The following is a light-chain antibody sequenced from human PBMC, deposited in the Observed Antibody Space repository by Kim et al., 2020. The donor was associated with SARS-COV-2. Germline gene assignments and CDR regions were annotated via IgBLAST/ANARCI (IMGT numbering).Light chain of an antibody. V-gene: IGKV1-6*01. CDR2: TAT. CDR3: LQSHTYPYT. Sequence: SASVGDRVTITCRASHDIWTDLDWYQQKPGRAPTLLVYTATDLQSGVSPRFSGEGSGTDFSLTIDSLQPEDLGTYYCLQSHTYPYTFGQGTKLEI. J-gene: IGKJ2*01. CDR1: HDIWTD.